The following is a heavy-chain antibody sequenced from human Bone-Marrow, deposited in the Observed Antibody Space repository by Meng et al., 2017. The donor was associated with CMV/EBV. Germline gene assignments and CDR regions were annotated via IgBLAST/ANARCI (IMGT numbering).Heavy chain of an antibody. D-gene: IGHD3-3*01. Sequence: GESLKISCAASGFTFSSYWMHWVRQAPGKGLVWVSRINSDGSSTSYADSVKGRFTISRDNAKNSLYLQMNSLRAEDTAVYYCARGGIRFLEWFKDDAFDIWGQGTMVTVSS. J-gene: IGHJ3*02. CDR1: GFTFSSYW. CDR3: ARGGIRFLEWFKDDAFDI. CDR2: INSDGSST. V-gene: IGHV3-74*01.